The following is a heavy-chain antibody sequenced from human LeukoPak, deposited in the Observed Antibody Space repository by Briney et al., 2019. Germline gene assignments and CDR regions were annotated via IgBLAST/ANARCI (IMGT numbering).Heavy chain of an antibody. CDR3: ARDREDRGRPASCGYYFDY. J-gene: IGHJ4*02. V-gene: IGHV3-23*01. CDR2: IGAGGTYT. Sequence: GGSLRLSCAASGFTFNNYAMNWVRQARGEGLQWVSGIGAGGTYTYYADSVKGRFTISRDNSRNTLYLQMNSLRVEDTAIYYCARDREDRGRPASCGYYFDYWGQGTLVTVSS. CDR1: GFTFNNYA. D-gene: IGHD6-19*01.